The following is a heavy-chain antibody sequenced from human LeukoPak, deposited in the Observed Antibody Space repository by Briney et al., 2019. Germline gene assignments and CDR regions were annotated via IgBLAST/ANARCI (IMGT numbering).Heavy chain of an antibody. J-gene: IGHJ5*02. Sequence: SETLSLTCTVSGGSISSYYWGWIRQPPGKGLEWIGSIYYSGSTYYNPSLKSRVTISIDTSKKQFSLRLSSVTAADTAVYYCARDPTNWFDPWGQGTLVTVSS. CDR1: GGSISSYY. CDR2: IYYSGST. V-gene: IGHV4-39*07. CDR3: ARDPTNWFDP.